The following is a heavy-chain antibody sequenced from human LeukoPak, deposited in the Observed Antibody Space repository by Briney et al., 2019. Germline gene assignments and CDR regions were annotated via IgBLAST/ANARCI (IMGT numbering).Heavy chain of an antibody. CDR2: INHSGST. CDR3: ARGPRRTTVTTFDY. CDR1: GGSISSGDYY. Sequence: SETLSLTCTVSGGSISSGDYYWSWIRQPPGKGLEWIGEINHSGSTNYNPSLKSRVTISVDTSKNQFSLKLSSVTAADTAVYYCARGPRRTTVTTFDYWGQGTLVTVSS. D-gene: IGHD4-17*01. V-gene: IGHV4-39*07. J-gene: IGHJ4*02.